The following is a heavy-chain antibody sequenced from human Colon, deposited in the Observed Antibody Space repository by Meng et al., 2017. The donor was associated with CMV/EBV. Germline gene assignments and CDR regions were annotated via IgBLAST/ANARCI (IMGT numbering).Heavy chain of an antibody. J-gene: IGHJ4*02. Sequence: GESLKISCAASGFTSSSYGMHWVRQAPGKGLEWVSFIRHDGDNKYYADSVKGRFTISSDNSKNTLYLQMNSLRTDDTAVYYCAKGGVYSSTWGDYWGQGTLVTVSS. CDR1: GFTSSSYG. CDR3: AKGGVYSSTWGDY. V-gene: IGHV3-30*02. D-gene: IGHD6-13*01. CDR2: IRHDGDNK.